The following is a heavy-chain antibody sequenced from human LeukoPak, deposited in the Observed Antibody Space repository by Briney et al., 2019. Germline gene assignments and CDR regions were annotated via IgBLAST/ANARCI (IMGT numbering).Heavy chain of an antibody. CDR1: GFTFSSYA. CDR2: VSGSGGST. J-gene: IGHJ6*02. D-gene: IGHD2-15*01. CDR3: AKARWSQSYYGMDV. Sequence: PGRSLRLSCAASGFTFSSYAMHWVRQAPGKGLECVSAVSGSGGSTYYADSVKGRFTISRDNSKNTLYLQMNSLTAEDTAVYYCAKARWSQSYYGMDVWGQGTTVTVSS. V-gene: IGHV3-23*01.